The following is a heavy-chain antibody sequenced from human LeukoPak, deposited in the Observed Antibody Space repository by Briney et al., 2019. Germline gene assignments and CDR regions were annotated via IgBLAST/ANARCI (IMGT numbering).Heavy chain of an antibody. CDR2: IYYSGST. D-gene: IGHD5-24*01. CDR3: ARDVRRDGYNFVY. V-gene: IGHV4-39*07. CDR1: GGSISSSSYY. J-gene: IGHJ4*02. Sequence: SETLSLTCTVSGGSISSSSYYWGWIRQPPGKGLEWIGSIYYSGSTYYNPSLKSRVTISVDTSKNQFSLKLSSVTAADTAVYYCARDVRRDGYNFVYWGQGTLVTVSS.